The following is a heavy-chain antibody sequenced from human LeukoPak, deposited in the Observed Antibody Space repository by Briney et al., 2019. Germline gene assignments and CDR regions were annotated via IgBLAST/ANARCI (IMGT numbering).Heavy chain of an antibody. CDR3: ARDLLGLRYFDPYYYYGMDV. J-gene: IGHJ6*02. Sequence: SVKVSCKASGGTFSSYAISWVRQAPGQGLEWMGGIIPIFGTANYAQKLQGRVTMTTDTSTSTAYMELRSLRSDDTAVYYCARDLLGLRYFDPYYYYGMDVWGQGTTVTVSS. D-gene: IGHD3-9*01. CDR2: IIPIFGTA. CDR1: GGTFSSYA. V-gene: IGHV1-69*05.